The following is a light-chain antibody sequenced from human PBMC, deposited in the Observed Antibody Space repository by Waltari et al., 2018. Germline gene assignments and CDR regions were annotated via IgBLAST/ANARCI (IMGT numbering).Light chain of an antibody. V-gene: IGKV3-20*01. J-gene: IGKJ1*01. Sequence: DIVLTQSPGTASLSPGERVTLSCRASQTVGRSSLAWYQQKPGQAPRLVIYRASRRATGIPGRFSGSGSGTDFSLTISRLEPEDFAVYYCQQHGTLPATFGQGTKVEIK. CDR2: RAS. CDR3: QQHGTLPAT. CDR1: QTVGRSS.